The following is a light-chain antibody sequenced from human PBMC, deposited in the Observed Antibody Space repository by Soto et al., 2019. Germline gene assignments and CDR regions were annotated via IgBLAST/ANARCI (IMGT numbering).Light chain of an antibody. CDR3: SSYTTSSTLV. CDR2: EVS. V-gene: IGLV2-14*01. J-gene: IGLJ2*01. Sequence: QSALTQPASVSGSPGQSITISCTGTSSDVGGYNYVSWYQQHPGKAPKLMIYEVSNRPSGVSNRFSGSKSGNTASLTISGIQAEDEADYYCSSYTTSSTLVFGGGTKLNVL. CDR1: SSDVGGYNY.